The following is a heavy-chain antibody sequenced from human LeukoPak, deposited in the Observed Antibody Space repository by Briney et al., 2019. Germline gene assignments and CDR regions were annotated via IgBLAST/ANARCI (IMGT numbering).Heavy chain of an antibody. V-gene: IGHV4-34*01. CDR1: GGSFSGYY. J-gene: IGHJ4*02. CDR2: INHSGST. D-gene: IGHD6-13*01. Sequence: PSETLSLTCAVYGGSFSGYYWSWVRQPPGKGLEWIGEINHSGSTNYNPSLKSRVTISVDTSKNQFSLKLSSVTAADTAVYYCARELAAAGRVFDYWGQGTLVTVSS. CDR3: ARELAAAGRVFDY.